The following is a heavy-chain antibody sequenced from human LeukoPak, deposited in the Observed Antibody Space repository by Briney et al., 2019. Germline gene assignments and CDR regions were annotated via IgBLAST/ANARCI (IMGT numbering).Heavy chain of an antibody. CDR2: IKQDGSEK. V-gene: IGHV3-7*01. CDR1: GFTFSSYW. D-gene: IGHD4-17*01. Sequence: GGSLRLSCAASGFTFSSYWMSWVRQAPGKGLEWVANIKQDGSEKYYVDSVKGRFTISRDNAKNSLYLQMSSLRAEDTAVYYCARDRDGDYASPKLDYWGQGTLVTVSS. J-gene: IGHJ4*02. CDR3: ARDRDGDYASPKLDY.